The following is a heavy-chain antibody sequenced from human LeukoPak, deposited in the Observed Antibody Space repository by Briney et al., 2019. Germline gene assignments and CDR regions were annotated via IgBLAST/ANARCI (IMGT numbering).Heavy chain of an antibody. D-gene: IGHD6-13*01. Sequence: GGSLRLSCAASGFTFSGSALRWVRQAPGKGLETVSEISGSGGSTYYADSVKGRFTISRDNSKNTLYLQMNSLRGEDTAVYYCARVTGYVMEDYFDYWGQGTLVTVSS. CDR2: ISGSGGST. CDR3: ARVTGYVMEDYFDY. J-gene: IGHJ4*02. V-gene: IGHV3-23*01. CDR1: GFTFSGSA.